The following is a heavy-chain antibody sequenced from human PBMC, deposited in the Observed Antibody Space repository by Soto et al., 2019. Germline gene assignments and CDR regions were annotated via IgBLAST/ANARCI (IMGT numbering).Heavy chain of an antibody. Sequence: QVQLVQSGAEVKKPGSSVKVSCKASGDTFSTYTISWVRQAPGQGLEWMGGITPIFGTANYAQKFQGRVTITADKSTTTAYMELSRLRSEETDVYYCARERIAVAGWFDSWGQGTLVTVSS. CDR3: ARERIAVAGWFDS. J-gene: IGHJ5*01. CDR2: ITPIFGTA. CDR1: GDTFSTYT. V-gene: IGHV1-69*06. D-gene: IGHD6-19*01.